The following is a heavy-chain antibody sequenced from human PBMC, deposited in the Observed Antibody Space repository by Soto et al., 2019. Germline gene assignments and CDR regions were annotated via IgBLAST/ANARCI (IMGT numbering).Heavy chain of an antibody. CDR1: GFTFSSYA. Sequence: GGSLRLSCAASGFTFSSYAMHWVRQAPGKGLEWVAVISYDGSNKYYADSVKGRFTISRDNSKNTLYLQMNSLRAEDTAVYYCARDGGTTVTTDYYYGMDVWGQGTTVTVSS. V-gene: IGHV3-30-3*01. CDR2: ISYDGSNK. J-gene: IGHJ6*02. CDR3: ARDGGTTVTTDYYYGMDV. D-gene: IGHD4-17*01.